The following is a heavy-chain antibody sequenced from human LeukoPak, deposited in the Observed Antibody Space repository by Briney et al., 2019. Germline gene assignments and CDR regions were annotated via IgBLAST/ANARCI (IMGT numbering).Heavy chain of an antibody. CDR1: GFTFSSYA. Sequence: PGRSLRLSCAASGFTFSSYAMHWVRQAPGKGLEWVAVISYGGSNKYYADSVKGRFTISRDNSKNTLYLQMNSLRAEDTAVYYCARCMITFGGVIVTHDLYYYYGMDVWGQGTTVTVSS. D-gene: IGHD3-16*02. J-gene: IGHJ6*02. V-gene: IGHV3-30-3*01. CDR2: ISYGGSNK. CDR3: ARCMITFGGVIVTHDLYYYYGMDV.